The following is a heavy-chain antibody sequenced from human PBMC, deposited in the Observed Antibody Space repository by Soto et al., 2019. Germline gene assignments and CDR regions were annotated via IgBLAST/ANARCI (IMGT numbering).Heavy chain of an antibody. D-gene: IGHD4-17*01. J-gene: IGHJ6*03. V-gene: IGHV3-49*03. CDR3: TRVLSDYGDYYYYYMDV. CDR2: IRSKAYGGTT. CDR1: GFTFGDYA. Sequence: GGSLRLSCTASGFTFGDYAMSWFRQAPGKGLEWVGFIRSKAYGGTTEYAASVKGRFTISRDDSKSIAYLQMNSLKTEDTAVYYCTRVLSDYGDYYYYYMDVWGKGTTVTVSS.